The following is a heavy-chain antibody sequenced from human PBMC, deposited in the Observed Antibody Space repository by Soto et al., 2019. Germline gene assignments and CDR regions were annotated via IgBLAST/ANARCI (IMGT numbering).Heavy chain of an antibody. CDR2: IYYSGST. Sequence: QVQLQESGPGLVKPSQTLSLTCTVSGGSISSGGHYWSLIRQHPGKGLEWIGYIYYSGSTYYNPSLKSRVTISVDTSKNQFTLKLSSVTAADTAVYYCARSIVVARIAAAGTGWFDPWGQGTLVTVSS. CDR1: GGSISSGGHY. J-gene: IGHJ5*02. V-gene: IGHV4-31*03. D-gene: IGHD6-13*01. CDR3: ARSIVVARIAAAGTGWFDP.